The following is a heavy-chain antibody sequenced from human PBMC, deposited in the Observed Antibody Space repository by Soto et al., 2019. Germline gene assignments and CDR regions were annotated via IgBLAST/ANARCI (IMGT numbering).Heavy chain of an antibody. Sequence: QVQLLESGPGLVKPSQTLSLTCSVSGDSISNLDYFWSWIRQPPGQALEYIGYIYKSTTTYYNPSFESRVAISVDTSKSQFSLHVTSVTAADTAVYFCARGRYCLTGRCFPNWFDSWGQGALFTVSS. J-gene: IGHJ5*01. CDR1: GDSISNLDYF. V-gene: IGHV4-30-4*01. CDR2: IYKSTTT. D-gene: IGHD7-27*01. CDR3: ARGRYCLTGRCFPNWFDS.